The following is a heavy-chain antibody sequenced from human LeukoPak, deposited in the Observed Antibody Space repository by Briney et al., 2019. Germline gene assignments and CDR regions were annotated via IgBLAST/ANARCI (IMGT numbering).Heavy chain of an antibody. J-gene: IGHJ4*02. CDR1: GGSISSSNW. V-gene: IGHV4-4*02. CDR3: ARAIWFGEGHDY. Sequence: SGTLSLTCAVSGGSISSSNWWSWVRPPPGKGLEWSGEIYHSGSTNYNPSLKSRVTISVDTSKNQFSLKMSSVTAADTAVYYCARAIWFGEGHDYWGQGTLVTVSS. D-gene: IGHD3-10*01. CDR2: IYHSGST.